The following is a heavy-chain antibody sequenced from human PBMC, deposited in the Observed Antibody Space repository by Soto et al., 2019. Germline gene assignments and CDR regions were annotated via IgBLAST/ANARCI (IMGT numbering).Heavy chain of an antibody. D-gene: IGHD6-19*01. CDR2: ISSSSSYI. J-gene: IGHJ5*02. V-gene: IGHV3-21*01. Sequence: EVQLVESGGGLVKPGGSLRLSCAASGFTFSSYSMNWVRQAPGKGLEWVSSISSSSSYIYYADSVKGRFTISRDNAKNSLYLQMNSLRAEDTAVYYCAREGIAVAGLNWFDPWGQGTLVTVSS. CDR1: GFTFSSYS. CDR3: AREGIAVAGLNWFDP.